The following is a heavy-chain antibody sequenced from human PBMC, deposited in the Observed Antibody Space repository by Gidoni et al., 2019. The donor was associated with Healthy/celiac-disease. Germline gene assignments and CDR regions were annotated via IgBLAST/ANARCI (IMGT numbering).Heavy chain of an antibody. CDR1: GGPISSSSYY. CDR2: IYYSGST. D-gene: IGHD4-17*01. V-gene: IGHV4-39*01. Sequence: QLQLQESGPGLVKPSETLSLTCTVSGGPISSSSYYWGWIRQPPGKGLEWIGSIYYSGSTYYNPSLKSRVTISVDTSKNQFSLKLSSVTAADTAVYYCARLLDGDYGVDAFDIWGQGTMVTVSS. CDR3: ARLLDGDYGVDAFDI. J-gene: IGHJ3*02.